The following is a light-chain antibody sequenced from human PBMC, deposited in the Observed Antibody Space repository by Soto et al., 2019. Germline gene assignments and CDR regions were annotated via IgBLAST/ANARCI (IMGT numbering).Light chain of an antibody. CDR3: QQYNSYL. CDR2: KAS. Sequence: DIQMTQSPSTLSASVGDRVTITCRASHSISSWLAWYQQKPGKAPKLLIYKASSLESGVPSRFSGSVSVTEFTLTISSLQPDDFATYYCQQYNSYLFGQGTKVDIK. CDR1: HSISSW. V-gene: IGKV1-5*03. J-gene: IGKJ1*01.